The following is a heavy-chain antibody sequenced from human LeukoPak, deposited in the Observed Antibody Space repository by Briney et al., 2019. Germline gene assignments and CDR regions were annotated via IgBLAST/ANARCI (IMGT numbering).Heavy chain of an antibody. CDR3: AKGQSTIATRSFDS. J-gene: IGHJ4*02. D-gene: IGHD6-6*01. V-gene: IGHV3-23*01. CDR2: ISTNSANT. CDR1: GFTFSPYA. Sequence: GGSLRPSFAPLGFTFSPYAMNWVRQAPGKGLEWVSTISTNSANTYYTDSVKGRFTISRDNSKNTLFMQMNSLRAEDTAVYYCAKGQSTIATRSFDSWGQGTLVTVSS.